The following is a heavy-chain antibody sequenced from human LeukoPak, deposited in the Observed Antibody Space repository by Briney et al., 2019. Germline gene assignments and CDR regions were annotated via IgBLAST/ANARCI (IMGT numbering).Heavy chain of an antibody. Sequence: PSETLSLTCTVSGGSISSYYWSWIRQPAGKGLEWIGRIYASGSTNYNPSLKSRVTISVDKSKNQFSLKLTSVTAADTAVYYCARGYYDFWSGYYYYYMDVWGKGTTVTVSS. J-gene: IGHJ6*03. D-gene: IGHD3-3*01. CDR2: IYASGST. CDR1: GGSISSYY. CDR3: ARGYYDFWSGYYYYYMDV. V-gene: IGHV4-4*07.